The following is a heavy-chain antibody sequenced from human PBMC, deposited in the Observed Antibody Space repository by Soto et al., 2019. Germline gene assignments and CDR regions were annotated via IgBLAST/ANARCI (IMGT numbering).Heavy chain of an antibody. CDR3: ARYNVDGSGTYARDY. J-gene: IGHJ4*02. V-gene: IGHV3-74*01. Sequence: EVQLVESGGGLVQPGGSLRLSCAASGFTFSSYWMHCVRQAPGKGLVWVSRINSDGSSTSYADSVKGRFTISRDNAKNTLYLQMNSLRAEDTAVYYCARYNVDGSGTYARDYWGQGTLVTVSS. D-gene: IGHD3-10*01. CDR1: GFTFSSYW. CDR2: INSDGSST.